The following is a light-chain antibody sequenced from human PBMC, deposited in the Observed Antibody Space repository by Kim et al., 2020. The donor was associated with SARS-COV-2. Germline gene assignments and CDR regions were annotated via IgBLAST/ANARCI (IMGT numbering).Light chain of an antibody. J-gene: IGKJ5*01. CDR2: AAS. V-gene: IGKV1-8*01. Sequence: AIRITQSPSSLSASTGDRVTITCRASQGISSYLAWYQQKPGKAPKLLIYAASTLQSGVPSRFSGSGSGTDFTLTISCLQSEDFATYYCQQYYSYPITFGQGTRLE. CDR1: QGISSY. CDR3: QQYYSYPIT.